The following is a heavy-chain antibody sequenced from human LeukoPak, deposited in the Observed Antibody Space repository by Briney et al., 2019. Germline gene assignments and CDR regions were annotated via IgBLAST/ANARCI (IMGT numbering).Heavy chain of an antibody. Sequence: SQTLSLTCAISGDSVSSNSAAWNWIRQSPSRGLEWLGRTYYRSKWYNDYAVSVKSRITINPDTSKNQFSLQLNSVTPEDTAVYYCARDFRRQWLVETPLMGFDYWGQGTLVTVSS. V-gene: IGHV6-1*01. CDR2: TYYRSKWYN. CDR1: GDSVSSNSAA. J-gene: IGHJ4*02. CDR3: ARDFRRQWLVETPLMGFDY. D-gene: IGHD6-19*01.